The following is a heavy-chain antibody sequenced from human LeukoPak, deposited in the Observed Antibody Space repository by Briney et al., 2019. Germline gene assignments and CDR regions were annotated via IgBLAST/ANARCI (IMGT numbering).Heavy chain of an antibody. Sequence: SETLSLTCAVSGYSISSGYYWGWIRQPPGKGLEWIGSIYHSGSTYYNPSLKSRVTISVDTSKTQFSLKLSSVTAADTAVYYCAISAPSAPIYYYYMDVWGKGTTVTVSS. CDR3: AISAPSAPIYYYYMDV. CDR1: GYSISSGYY. J-gene: IGHJ6*03. D-gene: IGHD6-6*01. CDR2: IYHSGST. V-gene: IGHV4-38-2*01.